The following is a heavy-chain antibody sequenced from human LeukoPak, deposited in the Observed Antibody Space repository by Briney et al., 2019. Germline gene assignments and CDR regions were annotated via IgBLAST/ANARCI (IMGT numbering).Heavy chain of an antibody. V-gene: IGHV3-53*01. D-gene: IGHD4-23*01. CDR1: GFTVSSNY. Sequence: GGSLRLSCAATGFTVSSNYMSWVRQAPGKGLEWVSVIYSGGSTYYADSVKGRFTISRDNAKESLFLQMNSLRADDTAVYYCARGLRWPDFWGQGTLVAVSS. J-gene: IGHJ4*02. CDR3: ARGLRWPDF. CDR2: IYSGGST.